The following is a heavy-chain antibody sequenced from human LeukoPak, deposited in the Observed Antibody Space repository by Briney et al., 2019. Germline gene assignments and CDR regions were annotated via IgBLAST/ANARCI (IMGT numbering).Heavy chain of an antibody. CDR2: IYYSGST. Sequence: SETLSLTCIVSGGSISSSSHYWGWVRQPPGKGLEWIGSIYYSGSTYYSPSLKSRVTISVDTSKNQFSLKLRSVTAADTAVYHCARHWAYCSGGTCYSFDDWGQGTLVTVSS. D-gene: IGHD2-15*01. J-gene: IGHJ4*02. CDR1: GGSISSSSHY. CDR3: ARHWAYCSGGTCYSFDD. V-gene: IGHV4-39*01.